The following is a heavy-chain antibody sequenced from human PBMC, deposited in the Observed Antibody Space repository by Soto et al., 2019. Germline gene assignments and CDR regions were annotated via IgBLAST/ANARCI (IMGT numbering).Heavy chain of an antibody. Sequence: EVQLVESGGGLVQPGGSLRLSCAASGFTFSSYWMSWVRQAPGKGLEWVAIIKQDGSEKYYVDSVKGRFTISRDNAKNSLYLPMNSLRAEDTAVYYCARAHFYDSSGYYIPIGPPYDYFDYWGQGTLVTVSS. J-gene: IGHJ4*02. CDR1: GFTFSSYW. CDR3: ARAHFYDSSGYYIPIGPPYDYFDY. CDR2: IKQDGSEK. D-gene: IGHD3-22*01. V-gene: IGHV3-7*05.